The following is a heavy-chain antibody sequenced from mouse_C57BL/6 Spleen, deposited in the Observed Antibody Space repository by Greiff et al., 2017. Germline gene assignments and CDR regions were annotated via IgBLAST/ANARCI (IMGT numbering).Heavy chain of an antibody. Sequence: EVQRVESGGGLVKPGGSLKLSCEASGFTFSSYAMSWVRQTPEKRLEWVATISDGGSYTCYPDNVKGRFTISRDNAKNNLYLQMSNLKSADTAMYDCARGGMEYYFDYWGQGTTLTVSS. CDR1: GFTFSSYA. J-gene: IGHJ2*01. V-gene: IGHV5-4*01. CDR2: ISDGGSYT. CDR3: ARGGMEYYFDY. D-gene: IGHD2-10*02.